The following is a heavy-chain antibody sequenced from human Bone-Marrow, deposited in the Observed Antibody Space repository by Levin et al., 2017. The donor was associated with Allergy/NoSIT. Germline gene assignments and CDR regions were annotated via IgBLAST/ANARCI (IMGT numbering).Heavy chain of an antibody. D-gene: IGHD3-3*01. J-gene: IGHJ1*01. CDR2: ISNDGSNK. V-gene: IGHV3-30*04. Sequence: GESLKISCAASGFTFSTYAMHWVRQAPDKGLDWVAFISNDGSNKNYADSVKGRFTISRDNSNNTMYLQMNSLRAEDTAVYFCARGHGGNFWSDDNAGTENEYFQYWGQGTLVTVSS. CDR3: ARGHGGNFWSDDNAGTENEYFQY. CDR1: GFTFSTYA.